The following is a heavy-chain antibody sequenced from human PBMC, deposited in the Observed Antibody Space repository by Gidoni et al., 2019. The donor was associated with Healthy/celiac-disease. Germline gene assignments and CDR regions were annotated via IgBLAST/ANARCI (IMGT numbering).Heavy chain of an antibody. Sequence: QVQLVESGGGLVKPGGSLRLSCAASGFTFSDYYMSWIRQAPGKGLEWVSYISSSSSYTNYADSVKGRFTISRDNAKNSLYLQMNSLRAEDTAVYYCARDYKTEHRSNSSSWYIWWYFDLWGRGTLVTVSS. D-gene: IGHD6-13*01. J-gene: IGHJ2*01. CDR1: GFTFSDYY. CDR2: ISSSSSYT. CDR3: ARDYKTEHRSNSSSWYIWWYFDL. V-gene: IGHV3-11*06.